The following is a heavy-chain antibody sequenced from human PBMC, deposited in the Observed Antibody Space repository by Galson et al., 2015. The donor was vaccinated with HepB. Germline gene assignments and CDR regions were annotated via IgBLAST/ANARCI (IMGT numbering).Heavy chain of an antibody. CDR1: GFTFSGSA. V-gene: IGHV4-34*01. CDR2: IYCSGST. Sequence: LRLSCAASGFTFSGSAMHWVRQPPGKGLEWIGGIYCSGSTYYNPSLKNRVIISVDTSKNQFSLKLSSVTAADTAVYYCARRKYSYGYGVRHYYGMDVWGQGTTVTVSS. J-gene: IGHJ6*02. CDR3: ARRKYSYGYGVRHYYGMDV. D-gene: IGHD5-18*01.